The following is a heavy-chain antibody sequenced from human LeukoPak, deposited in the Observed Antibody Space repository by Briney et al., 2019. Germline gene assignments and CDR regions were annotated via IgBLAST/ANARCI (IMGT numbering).Heavy chain of an antibody. J-gene: IGHJ5*02. D-gene: IGHD6-19*01. Sequence: PSETLSLTCAVYGGSFSGDYWSWIRQPPGKGLEWVGEINHSGSTNYNPSLKSRVTISVDTSKNQCSLRLSTVTAADTAVYYCARRKQWLGYNWFHPWGQGTLVTVSS. CDR3: ARRKQWLGYNWFHP. CDR2: INHSGST. V-gene: IGHV4-34*01. CDR1: GGSFSGDY.